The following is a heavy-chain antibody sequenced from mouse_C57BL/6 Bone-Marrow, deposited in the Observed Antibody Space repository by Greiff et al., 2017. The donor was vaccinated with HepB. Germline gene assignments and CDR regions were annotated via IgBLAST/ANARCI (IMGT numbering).Heavy chain of an antibody. CDR2: IHPNSGST. D-gene: IGHD2-1*01. J-gene: IGHJ2*01. Sequence: QVQLQQPGAELVKPGASVKLSCKASGYTFTSYWMHWVKQRPGQGLEWIGMIHPNSGSTNYNEKFKSKATLTVDKSSSTAYMQLSSLTSEDSAVYYCARRDGNYFYFDYWGQGTTLTVSS. CDR3: ARRDGNYFYFDY. V-gene: IGHV1-64*01. CDR1: GYTFTSYW.